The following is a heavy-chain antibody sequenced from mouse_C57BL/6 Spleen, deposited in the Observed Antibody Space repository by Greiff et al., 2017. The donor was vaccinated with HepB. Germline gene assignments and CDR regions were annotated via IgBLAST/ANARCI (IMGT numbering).Heavy chain of an antibody. CDR2: IWSGGST. J-gene: IGHJ3*01. CDR3: ASSITTVVAPFAY. V-gene: IGHV2-2*01. D-gene: IGHD1-1*01. Sequence: QVHVKQSGPGLVQPSQSLSITCTVSGFSLTSYGVHWVRQSPGKGLEWLGVIWSGGSTDYNAAFISRLSISKDNSKSQVFFKMNSLQADDTAIYYCASSITTVVAPFAYWGQGTLVTVSA. CDR1: GFSLTSYG.